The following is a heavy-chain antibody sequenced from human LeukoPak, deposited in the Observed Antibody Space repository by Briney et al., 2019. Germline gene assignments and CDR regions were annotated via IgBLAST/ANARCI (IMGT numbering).Heavy chain of an antibody. V-gene: IGHV1-24*01. CDR1: GYTLTELS. CDR3: ATDTRGYSGYVDDY. J-gene: IGHJ4*02. D-gene: IGHD5-12*01. Sequence: ASVKVSCKVSGYTLTELSMHWVRQAPGKGLEWMGGFDPEDGETIYAQKFQGRVTMTEDTSTDTAYMELSSLRSEDTAVYYCATDTRGYSGYVDDYWGRGTLVTVSS. CDR2: FDPEDGET.